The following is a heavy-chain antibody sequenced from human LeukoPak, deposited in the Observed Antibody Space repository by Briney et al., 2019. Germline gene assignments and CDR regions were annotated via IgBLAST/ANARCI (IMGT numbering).Heavy chain of an antibody. D-gene: IGHD6-13*01. CDR1: GYTFTGYY. CDR2: INPDSGGT. Sequence: ASVKVSCKASGYTFTGYYMHWVRQAPGQGLEWMGWINPDSGGTNYAQKFQGRVTMTRDTSISTAYMELSRLRSDDTAVYYCASCAAAGTCQYYYGMDVWGQGTTVTVSS. V-gene: IGHV1-2*02. CDR3: ASCAAAGTCQYYYGMDV. J-gene: IGHJ6*02.